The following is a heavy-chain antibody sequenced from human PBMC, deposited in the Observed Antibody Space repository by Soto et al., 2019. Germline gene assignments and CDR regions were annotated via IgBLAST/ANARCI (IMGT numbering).Heavy chain of an antibody. CDR1: GYSFTSYW. J-gene: IGHJ5*02. Sequence: GESLKISCKGSGYSFTSYWIGWVRQMPGKGLEWMGIIYPGDSDTRYSPSFQGQVTISADKSISTAYLQWSSLKASDTAMYYCARATDSEYSSGLVTGWFDPWGQGTLVTVSS. D-gene: IGHD6-19*01. CDR2: IYPGDSDT. V-gene: IGHV5-51*01. CDR3: ARATDSEYSSGLVTGWFDP.